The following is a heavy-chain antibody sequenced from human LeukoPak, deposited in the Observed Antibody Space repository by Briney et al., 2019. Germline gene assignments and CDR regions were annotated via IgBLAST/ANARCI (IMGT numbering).Heavy chain of an antibody. D-gene: IGHD2-15*01. Sequence: SETLSLTCTVSGGPIISHYCTWIRQSPVKGLEWIGDISNSGSTSYNPSLTSRVTISIDTSKNQFSLKLSSVTAADTAVYYCGRDALVGYLSFYYMDVWGKGTTVTVSS. V-gene: IGHV4-59*11. CDR1: GGPIISHY. J-gene: IGHJ6*03. CDR3: GRDALVGYLSFYYMDV. CDR2: ISNSGST.